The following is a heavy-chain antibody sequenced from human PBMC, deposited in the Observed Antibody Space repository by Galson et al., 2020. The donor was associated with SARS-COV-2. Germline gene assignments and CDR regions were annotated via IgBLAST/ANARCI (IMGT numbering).Heavy chain of an antibody. Sequence: GESLKISCAASGFTVSSNYMSWVRQAPGKGLEWVSVIYSGGSTYYADSVTGRFTISRDNSKNTLYLQMNSLRAEDTAVYYCARDPPPGGGTYYYVDDYWGQGTLVTVSS. CDR3: ARDPPPGGGTYYYVDDY. J-gene: IGHJ4*02. D-gene: IGHD3-10*02. CDR1: GFTVSSNY. CDR2: IYSGGST. V-gene: IGHV3-66*02.